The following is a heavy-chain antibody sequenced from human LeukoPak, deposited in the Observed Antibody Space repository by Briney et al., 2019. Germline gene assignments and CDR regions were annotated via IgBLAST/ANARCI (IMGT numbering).Heavy chain of an antibody. D-gene: IGHD3-10*01. Sequence: PSETLSLTCTVSGGSISSGGYYWSWIRQPPGKGLEWIGYIYHSGSTYYNPSLKSRVTISVDTSKNQFSLKLSSVTAADTAVYYCARRRAYGSGSRAFDIWGQGTMVTVSS. J-gene: IGHJ3*02. CDR3: ARRRAYGSGSRAFDI. V-gene: IGHV4-30-2*01. CDR2: IYHSGST. CDR1: GGSISSGGYY.